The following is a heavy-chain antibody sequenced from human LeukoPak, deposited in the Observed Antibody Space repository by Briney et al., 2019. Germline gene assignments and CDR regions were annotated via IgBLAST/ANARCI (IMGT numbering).Heavy chain of an antibody. CDR1: GLTFNSYN. Sequence: TGGSLRLSCVASGLTFNSYNINWVRQAPGKGLEWVATLSGSGGRTFQADSVKGRFTISRDNSMNTLFLQMNSLRVDDTAVYYCARDLLPLGGTLGNWFDPWGQGTLVTVSS. D-gene: IGHD1-26*01. CDR2: LSGSGGRT. CDR3: ARDLLPLGGTLGNWFDP. J-gene: IGHJ5*02. V-gene: IGHV3-23*01.